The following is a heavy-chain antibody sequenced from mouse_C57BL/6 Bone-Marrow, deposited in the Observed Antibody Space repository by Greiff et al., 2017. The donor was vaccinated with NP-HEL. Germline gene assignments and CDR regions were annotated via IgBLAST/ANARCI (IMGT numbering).Heavy chain of an antibody. CDR2: INPNNGGT. CDR1: GYTFTDYY. Sequence: EVQLQQSGPELVKPGASVKISCKASGYTFTDYYMNWVKQSHGKSLEWIGDINPNNGGTSYNQKFKGKATLTVDKSSSTAYMELRSLTSEDSAVYYCARSRQLRLEDYWGQGTTLTVSS. V-gene: IGHV1-26*01. CDR3: ARSRQLRLEDY. D-gene: IGHD3-2*02. J-gene: IGHJ2*01.